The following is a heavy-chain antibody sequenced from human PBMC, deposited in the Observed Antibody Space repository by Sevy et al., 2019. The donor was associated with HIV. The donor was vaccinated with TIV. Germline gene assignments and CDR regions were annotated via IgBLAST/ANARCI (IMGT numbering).Heavy chain of an antibody. J-gene: IGHJ4*02. V-gene: IGHV1-18*01. Sequence: ASVKVSCKASGYIFTSYGNSWVRQAPGRGLEWVGWISPYKGTTNYAQKFQGRVTMTTDTSTFTVYMQLRSLRSDDTAIYYCARDRDYDYIWGTFPYRDFWGQGTLVTVSS. CDR2: ISPYKGTT. D-gene: IGHD3-16*01. CDR3: ARDRDYDYIWGTFPYRDF. CDR1: GYIFTSYG.